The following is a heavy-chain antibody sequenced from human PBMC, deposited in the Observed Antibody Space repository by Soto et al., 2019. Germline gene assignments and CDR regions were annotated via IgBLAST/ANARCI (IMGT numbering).Heavy chain of an antibody. D-gene: IGHD6-19*01. CDR2: IYYIGTT. CDR1: GGSISSSSSY. V-gene: IGHV4-39*01. J-gene: IGHJ4*02. Sequence: QLQLQESGPGLVKPSEPLSLTCSVSGGSISSSSSYWDWLRQSPGGGLEWIGSIYYIGTTYYNPPLKSRVTMSVDTSKNQFSLNLTSVTAADTAVYFCATHPNGPVAGDFWGQGTLITVSS. CDR3: ATHPNGPVAGDF.